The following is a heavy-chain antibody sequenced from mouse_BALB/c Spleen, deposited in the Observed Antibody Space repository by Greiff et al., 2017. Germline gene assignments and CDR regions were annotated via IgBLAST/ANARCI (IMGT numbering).Heavy chain of an antibody. V-gene: IGHV5-6-4*01. CDR3: TRDRNGNYVDAMDY. CDR2: ISSGGSYT. J-gene: IGHJ4*01. Sequence: DVMLVESGGGLVKPGGSLKLSCAASGFTFSSYTMSWVRQTPEKRLEWVATISSGGSYTYYPDSVKGRFTISRDNAKNTLYLQMSSLKSEDTAMYYCTRDRNGNYVDAMDYWGQGTSVTVSS. D-gene: IGHD2-1*01. CDR1: GFTFSSYT.